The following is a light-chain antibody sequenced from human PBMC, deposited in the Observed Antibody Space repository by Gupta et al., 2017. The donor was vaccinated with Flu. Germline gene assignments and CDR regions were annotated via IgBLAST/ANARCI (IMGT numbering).Light chain of an antibody. V-gene: IGKV2-30*01. CDR3: TQGSHWPPT. CDR2: KVS. J-gene: IGKJ1*01. Sequence: DVVMTQSPLSLPVTLGQPASISCRSSQSLVFRDGNTYLNWFHQRPGQSPRRLIYKVSNRGSGIPDRFSGSGSGTDFTLTISRVEAEDVGVYYCTQGSHWPPTFGQGTKVEIK. CDR1: QSLVFRDGNTY.